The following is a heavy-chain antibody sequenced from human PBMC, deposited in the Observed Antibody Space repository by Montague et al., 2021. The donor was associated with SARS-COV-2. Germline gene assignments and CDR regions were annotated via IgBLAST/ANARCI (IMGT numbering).Heavy chain of an antibody. J-gene: IGHJ4*02. D-gene: IGHD3-3*01. V-gene: IGHV4-39*01. Sequence: SETLSLTCTVSGGSISSSSYYWGWIRQPPGKGLEWIGSIYYSGSTYYNPSLKSRVTISVDTSKNQFSLKLSSVTAADTAVYYCARQVGQSPIFGVVIQYYFDYWGQGTLVTVSS. CDR3: ARQVGQSPIFGVVIQYYFDY. CDR2: IYYSGST. CDR1: GGSISSSSYY.